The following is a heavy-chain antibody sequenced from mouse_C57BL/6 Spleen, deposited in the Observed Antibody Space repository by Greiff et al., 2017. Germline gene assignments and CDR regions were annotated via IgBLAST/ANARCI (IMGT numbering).Heavy chain of an antibody. CDR3: ARWGYYGSSYYAMDY. Sequence: QVHVKQSGPELVKPGASVKISCKASGYSFTDYYINWVKQRPGQGLEWIGWIYPGSGNNKYNEKFKGKATLTVDPSSSTAYLQLSSLTSEDSAVYFCARWGYYGSSYYAMDYWGQGTSVTVSS. V-gene: IGHV1-84*01. CDR2: IYPGSGNN. D-gene: IGHD1-1*01. J-gene: IGHJ4*01. CDR1: GYSFTDYY.